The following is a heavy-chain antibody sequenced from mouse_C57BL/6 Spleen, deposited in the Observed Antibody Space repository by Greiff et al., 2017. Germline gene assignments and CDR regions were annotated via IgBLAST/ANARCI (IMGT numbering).Heavy chain of an antibody. D-gene: IGHD1-1*01. J-gene: IGHJ1*03. CDR3: ARSGSTVVAHWYFDV. Sequence: EVKLMESGPELVKPGASVKIPCKASGYTFTDYNMDWVKQSHGKSLEWIGDINPNNGGTIYNQKFKGKATLTVDKSSSTAYMELRSLTSEDTAVYYCARSGSTVVAHWYFDVWGTGTTVTVSS. V-gene: IGHV1-18*01. CDR1: GYTFTDYN. CDR2: INPNNGGT.